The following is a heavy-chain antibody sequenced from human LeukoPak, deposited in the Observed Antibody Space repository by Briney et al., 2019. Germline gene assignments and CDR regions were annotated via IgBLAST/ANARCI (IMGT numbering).Heavy chain of an antibody. J-gene: IGHJ6*02. CDR2: INHSGST. V-gene: IGHV4-34*01. D-gene: IGHD6-13*01. CDR1: GGSFSGYY. Sequence: SETLSLTCAVYGGSFSGYYWSWIRQPPGKGLEWIGEINHSGSTNYNPSLKSRVTISVDTSKNQFSLKLSSVTAADTAVYYCAAAGSRYDASYYYYYGMDVWGQGTTVTVSS. CDR3: AAAGSRYDASYYYYYGMDV.